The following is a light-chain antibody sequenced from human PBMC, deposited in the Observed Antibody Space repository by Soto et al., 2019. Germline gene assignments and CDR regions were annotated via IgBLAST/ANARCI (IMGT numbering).Light chain of an antibody. J-gene: IGKJ4*01. Sequence: EVVLARSPGTLSLSPGERATLSCRPSQRLSSSYLAWYHQKPGQAPRLLIYGASSRATVIPDRFSGSGSGTDFTLTISRLEPEDFAVYYCQQHGISPLTFGGGTKVEIK. V-gene: IGKV3-20*01. CDR2: GAS. CDR3: QQHGISPLT. CDR1: QRLSSSY.